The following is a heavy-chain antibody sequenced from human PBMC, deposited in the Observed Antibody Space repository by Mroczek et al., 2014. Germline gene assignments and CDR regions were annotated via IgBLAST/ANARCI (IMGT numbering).Heavy chain of an antibody. V-gene: IGHV3-9*01. J-gene: IGHJ6*02. CDR3: AKCGGYALDYYYGMDV. CDR1: GFTFDDYA. CDR2: ISWNSGSI. D-gene: IGHD5-12*01. Sequence: VQLVESGGGLVQPGRSLRLSCAASGFTFDDYAMHWVRQAPGKGLEWVSGISWNSGSIGYADSVKGRFTISRDNAKNSLYLQMNSLRAEDTALYYCAKCGGYALDYYYGMDVWGQGTTVTVSS.